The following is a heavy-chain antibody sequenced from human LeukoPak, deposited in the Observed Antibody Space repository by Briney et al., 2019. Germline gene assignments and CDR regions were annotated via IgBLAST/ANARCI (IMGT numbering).Heavy chain of an antibody. CDR2: IYPDDFDT. V-gene: IGHV5-51*01. CDR1: GYRFSNYW. Sequence: GESLKISCKGSGYRFSNYWIGWVRQMPGKGLEWMGLIYPDDFDTRYSPSFQGQVTISVDKSITTAYLQWSSLKASDTAMYHCAIGGDSTTGCYRCFNYWGQGTLVTVSS. CDR3: AIGGDSTTGCYRCFNY. J-gene: IGHJ4*02. D-gene: IGHD2-2*02.